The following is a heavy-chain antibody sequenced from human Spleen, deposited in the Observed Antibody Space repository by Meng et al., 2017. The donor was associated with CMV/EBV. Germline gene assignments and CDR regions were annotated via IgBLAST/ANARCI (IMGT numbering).Heavy chain of an antibody. CDR2: ISVYTDNT. D-gene: IGHD6-6*01. CDR1: YTFTNYY. J-gene: IGHJ4*02. Sequence: YTFTNYYMHWVRQAPGQGLEWMGWISVYTDNTSSAQKFQGRLTMTTDTSTSTAYMELRSLRSDDTAVYYCARDSPSLYSSSPGIDFWGQGTLVTVSS. CDR3: ARDSPSLYSSSPGIDF. V-gene: IGHV1-18*04.